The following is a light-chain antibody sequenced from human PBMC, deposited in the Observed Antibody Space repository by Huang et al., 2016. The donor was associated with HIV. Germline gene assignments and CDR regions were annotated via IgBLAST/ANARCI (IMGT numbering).Light chain of an antibody. V-gene: IGKV3-15*01. Sequence: EIVMTQSPATLSVSPGERVTISCRANRSVSTNVAWYQKRPGQAPRLLIYGSSTRAPGIPARFSGSGSGTDFSLTISSLQSEDFALYYCHQYNNWLLSFGGGTRVDI. CDR3: HQYNNWLLS. CDR1: RSVSTN. CDR2: GSS. J-gene: IGKJ4*01.